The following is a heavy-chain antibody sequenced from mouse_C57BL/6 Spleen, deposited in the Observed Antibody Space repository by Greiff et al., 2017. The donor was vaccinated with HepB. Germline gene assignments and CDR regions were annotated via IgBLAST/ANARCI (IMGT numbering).Heavy chain of an antibody. D-gene: IGHD2-5*01. V-gene: IGHV5-17*01. CDR2: ISSGSSTI. CDR1: GFTFSDYG. Sequence: EVKLMESGGGLVKPGGSLKLSCAASGFTFSDYGMHWVRQAPEKGLEWVAYISSGSSTIYYADTVKGRFTISRDNAKNTLFLQMTSLRSEDTAMYYCARRAYYSNYGEDYWGQGTTLTVSS. CDR3: ARRAYYSNYGEDY. J-gene: IGHJ2*01.